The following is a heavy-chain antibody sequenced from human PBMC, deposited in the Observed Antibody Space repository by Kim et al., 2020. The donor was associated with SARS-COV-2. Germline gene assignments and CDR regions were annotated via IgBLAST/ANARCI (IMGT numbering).Heavy chain of an antibody. D-gene: IGHD3-10*01. CDR2: ISSSSSYI. J-gene: IGHJ3*02. CDR1: GFTFSSYS. V-gene: IGHV3-21*01. CDR3: ARDVRGWGAFDI. Sequence: GGSLRLSCAASGFTFSSYSMNWVRQAPGKGLEWVSSISSSSSYIYYADSVKGRFTISRDNAKNSLYLQMNSLRAEDTAVYYCARDVRGWGAFDIWGQGTMVTVSS.